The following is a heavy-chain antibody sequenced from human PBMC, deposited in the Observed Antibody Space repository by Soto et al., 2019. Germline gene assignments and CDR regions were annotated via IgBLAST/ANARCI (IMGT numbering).Heavy chain of an antibody. J-gene: IGHJ1*01. V-gene: IGHV3-30*03. CDR3: VKPGGDSGYFHH. CDR2: TSYDGSNK. CDR1: VFTFSSSG. Sequence: GGSLRLSCAASVFTFSSSGMHWVRQAPGKGLEWVAVTSYDGSNKYYADSVKGRFTISRDNSKNTLYLQINSLRAEDAAVYYCVKPGGDSGYFHHWGQGTLVTVS. D-gene: IGHD4-17*01.